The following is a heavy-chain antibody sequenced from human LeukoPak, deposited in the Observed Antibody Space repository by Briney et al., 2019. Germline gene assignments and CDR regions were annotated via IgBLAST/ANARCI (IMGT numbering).Heavy chain of an antibody. D-gene: IGHD5-24*01. J-gene: IGHJ4*02. Sequence: GGSLRLSCAASGFTVSSNYMNWVRQAPGKGLEWVSVIYGGGNIYYADSVKGRFTISRDNSKNTLYLQMNSLRAEDTAVYYCARGAGYNYPYYFDYWAREPWSPSPQ. V-gene: IGHV3-53*01. CDR3: ARGAGYNYPYYFDY. CDR2: IYGGGNI. CDR1: GFTVSSNY.